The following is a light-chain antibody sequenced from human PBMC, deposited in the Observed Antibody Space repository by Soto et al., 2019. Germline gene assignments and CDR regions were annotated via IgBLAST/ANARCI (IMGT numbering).Light chain of an antibody. V-gene: IGKV3-20*01. Sequence: EIVLTQSPGTLSLSPGERSTLSCRASQSVSSSYLAWYQQKPGQAPRLLIYAASSRATGIPDRFSGSGSGTDFTLTNRRLEPEDFAVYYCQQYGSSPITFGQGTRLEIK. CDR2: AAS. CDR3: QQYGSSPIT. CDR1: QSVSSSY. J-gene: IGKJ5*01.